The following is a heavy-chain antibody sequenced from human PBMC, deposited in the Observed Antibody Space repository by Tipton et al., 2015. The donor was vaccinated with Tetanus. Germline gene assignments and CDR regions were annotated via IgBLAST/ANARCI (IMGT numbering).Heavy chain of an antibody. D-gene: IGHD1-26*01. CDR2: ISAFNGNT. CDR3: ARVGGTRNYYGMDV. V-gene: IGHV1-18*01. Sequence: QVQLVQSGAEVKKPGASVKVSCKASGYTFSSYGVTWVRRAPGQGLEWMGWISAFNGNTNTAQKFQGRVTMTTDTSTHTAYMELRSLISDDTAVYYCARVGGTRNYYGMDVWGQGTTVTVSS. J-gene: IGHJ6*02. CDR1: GYTFSSYG.